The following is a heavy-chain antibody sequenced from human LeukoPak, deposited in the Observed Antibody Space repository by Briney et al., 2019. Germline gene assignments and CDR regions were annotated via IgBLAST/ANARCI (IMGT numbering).Heavy chain of an antibody. J-gene: IGHJ5*02. V-gene: IGHV4-34*01. CDR1: GGSFSGYY. Sequence: SETLSLTCAVYGGSFSGYYWSWIRQPPGKGLEWIGEINHSGSTNYNPSLKRRVTISVDTSKNQLSLKLSSVTAADTAVYYCARGLRFGIAVNWFDPWGQGTLVTVSS. D-gene: IGHD6-19*01. CDR3: ARGLRFGIAVNWFDP. CDR2: INHSGST.